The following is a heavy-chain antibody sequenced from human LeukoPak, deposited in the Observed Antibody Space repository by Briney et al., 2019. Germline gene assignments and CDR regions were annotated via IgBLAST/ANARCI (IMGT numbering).Heavy chain of an antibody. Sequence: GGSLRLSCAASGFTFSSYAMSWVRQAPGKGLQWVSAISGSGGSTYYADSVKGRFTISRDNSKNTLYLQMNSLRAEDTAVYYCAKDRGDGYNEYYFDYWGQGTLVTVFS. CDR3: AKDRGDGYNEYYFDY. CDR2: ISGSGGST. CDR1: GFTFSSYA. V-gene: IGHV3-23*01. J-gene: IGHJ4*02. D-gene: IGHD5-24*01.